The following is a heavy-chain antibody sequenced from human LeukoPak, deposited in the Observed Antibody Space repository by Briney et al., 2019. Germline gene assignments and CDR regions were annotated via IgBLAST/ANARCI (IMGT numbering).Heavy chain of an antibody. CDR1: GGSFSGYY. CDR3: ARGGPSLDTDIVVVPAAKGPLPFDI. V-gene: IGHV4-34*01. CDR2: INHSGST. J-gene: IGHJ3*02. Sequence: SETLSLTCAVYGGSFSGYYWSWIRQPPGKGLEWIGEINHSGSTNYNPSLKSRVTISVDTSKNQFSLKLSSVTAADTAVYYCARGGPSLDTDIVVVPAAKGPLPFDIWGQGTMVTVSS. D-gene: IGHD2-2*01.